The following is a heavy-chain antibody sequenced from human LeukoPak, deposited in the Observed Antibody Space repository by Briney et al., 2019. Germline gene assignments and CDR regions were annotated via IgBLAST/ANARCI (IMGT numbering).Heavy chain of an antibody. J-gene: IGHJ4*02. D-gene: IGHD6-19*01. V-gene: IGHV3-30*03. CDR3: ARDSSGSCFDY. CDR2: ISYEGSNK. CDR1: GFTFSSYG. Sequence: PGGSLRLSCAASGFTFSSYGMHWVRQAPGKGLEWVALISYEGSNKYYADSVKGRFTISRDNSKNTLYLQMNSLRAEDTAVYYCARDSSGSCFDYWGQGTLVTVSS.